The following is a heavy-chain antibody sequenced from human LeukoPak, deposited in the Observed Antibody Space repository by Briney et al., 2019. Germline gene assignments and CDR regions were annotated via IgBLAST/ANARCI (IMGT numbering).Heavy chain of an antibody. V-gene: IGHV6-1*01. CDR2: TYYRSKWYG. CDR1: GDGVSSNSAA. Sequence: SQTLSLTCAISGDGVSSNSAAWNWIRQSPSRGLEWLGRTYYRSKWYGDYAVSVKSRITINADTSKNQFSLQLNSVTPEDTAVYYCARCGIWGTWYFDLWGRGALVTVSS. CDR3: ARCGIWGTWYFDL. J-gene: IGHJ2*01. D-gene: IGHD2-15*01.